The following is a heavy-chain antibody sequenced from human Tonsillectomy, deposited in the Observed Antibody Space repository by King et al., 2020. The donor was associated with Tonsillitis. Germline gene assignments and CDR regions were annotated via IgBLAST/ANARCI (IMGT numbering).Heavy chain of an antibody. V-gene: IGHV3-23*04. CDR2: ISGGGNNT. CDR3: AKDLFDIPFFDY. CDR1: GFTFSSYA. J-gene: IGHJ4*02. Sequence: VQLVESGGDLVQPGGSLRLSCAASGFTFSSYAISWVRQAPGKGLEWVSAISGGGNNTFYADSVKGRFTISRDNYKNTLYLQMNSLRAEDTAVYYCAKDLFDIPFFDYWGQGALVTVSS.